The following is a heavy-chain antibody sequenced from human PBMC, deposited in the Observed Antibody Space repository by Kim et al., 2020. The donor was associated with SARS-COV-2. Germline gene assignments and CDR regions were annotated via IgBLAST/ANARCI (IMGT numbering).Heavy chain of an antibody. D-gene: IGHD6-19*01. V-gene: IGHV1-2*04. J-gene: IGHJ3*02. CDR3: ARDGEQWPSHAFDI. CDR1: GYTFTGYY. Sequence: ASVKVSCKASGYTFTGYYMHWVRQAPGQGLEWMGWINPNSGGTNYAQKFQGWVTMTRDTSISTAYMELSRLRSDDTAVYYCARDGEQWPSHAFDIWGQGTMVTVSS. CDR2: INPNSGGT.